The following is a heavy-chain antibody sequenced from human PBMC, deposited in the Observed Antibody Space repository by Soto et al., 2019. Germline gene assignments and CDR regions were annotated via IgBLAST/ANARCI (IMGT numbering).Heavy chain of an antibody. CDR2: IKSKTDGGTT. J-gene: IGHJ4*02. CDR1: GFTFSNAW. CDR3: TTADDYDDFDY. Sequence: EVQLVESGGGLVKPGGSLRLSCAASGFTFSNAWMSWVRQAPGKGLEWVGRIKSKTDGGTTDYAAPVKGRFTISRDDSQNTLYLQMNSLKTEDTAVYYCTTADDYDDFDYWGQGTLVTVAS. D-gene: IGHD4-17*01. V-gene: IGHV3-15*01.